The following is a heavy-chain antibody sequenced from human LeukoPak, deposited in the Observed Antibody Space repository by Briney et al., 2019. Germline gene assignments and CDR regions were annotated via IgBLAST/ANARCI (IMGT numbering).Heavy chain of an antibody. CDR1: GGSISSSSYY. CDR3: ARHGGHAGYYYFDY. CDR2: VYYSGST. Sequence: SETLSLTCTVSGGSISSSSYYWGWIRQPPGKGLEWIGSVYYSGSTYYNPSLKSRVTISVDTPKNQFSLKLSSVTAADTAVYYCARHGGHAGYYYFDYWGQGTLVTVSS. V-gene: IGHV4-39*01. J-gene: IGHJ4*02. D-gene: IGHD2-15*01.